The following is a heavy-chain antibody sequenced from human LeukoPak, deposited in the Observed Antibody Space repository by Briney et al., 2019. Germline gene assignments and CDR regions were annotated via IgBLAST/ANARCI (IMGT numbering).Heavy chain of an antibody. CDR2: INSDGSST. CDR1: GFTFRSYW. CDR3: ARAFAIDY. Sequence: GGSMRRSCAAYGFTFRSYWMHWVRQTPGKGLVWVSRINSDGSSTSYADSVKGRFTISRDNAKNTLYLQMNSLRAEDTAVYYCARAFAIDYWGQGTLVTVSS. V-gene: IGHV3-74*01. J-gene: IGHJ4*02.